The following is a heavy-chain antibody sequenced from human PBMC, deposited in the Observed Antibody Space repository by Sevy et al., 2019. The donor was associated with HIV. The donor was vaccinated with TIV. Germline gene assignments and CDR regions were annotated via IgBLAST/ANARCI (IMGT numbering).Heavy chain of an antibody. J-gene: IGHJ4*02. Sequence: ASVKVSCKASGYTFTGYYMHWVRQAPGQGLEWMGWINPNSGGTNYAQKFQGRVTMTRDTSISTAYMELSRLRSDDTAVYYCARVPANYYDSSGYYYFDYWGQRTLVTVSS. CDR3: ARVPANYYDSSGYYYFDY. V-gene: IGHV1-2*02. CDR2: INPNSGGT. D-gene: IGHD3-22*01. CDR1: GYTFTGYY.